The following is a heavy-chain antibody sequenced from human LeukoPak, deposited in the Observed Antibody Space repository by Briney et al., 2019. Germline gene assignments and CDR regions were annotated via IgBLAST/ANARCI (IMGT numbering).Heavy chain of an antibody. D-gene: IGHD3-22*01. Sequence: GRSLRLSCAASGFTFSSYAMHWVRQAPGKGLEWVAVISYDGSNKYYADSVKGRFTISRDNSKNTLYLQMNSLKVEDTAVYYCARDPRGPTGYDSSGRDTFDYWGQGTLVTVFS. CDR1: GFTFSSYA. V-gene: IGHV3-30*04. J-gene: IGHJ4*02. CDR2: ISYDGSNK. CDR3: ARDPRGPTGYDSSGRDTFDY.